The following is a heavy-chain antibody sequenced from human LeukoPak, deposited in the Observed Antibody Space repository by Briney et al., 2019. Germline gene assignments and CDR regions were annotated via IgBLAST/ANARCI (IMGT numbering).Heavy chain of an antibody. CDR3: ARVQLSFDY. CDR1: GFNLNNYA. V-gene: IGHV3-30*04. J-gene: IGHJ4*02. CDR2: MSYDGNNK. Sequence: GGSLRLSCAASGFNLNNYAMHWVRQAPGKGLEWVAVMSYDGNNKYYADSVKGRFTISRDKSKNTLYLQMNRLRTEDTAVYYCARVQLSFDYWGQGTLVTVSS.